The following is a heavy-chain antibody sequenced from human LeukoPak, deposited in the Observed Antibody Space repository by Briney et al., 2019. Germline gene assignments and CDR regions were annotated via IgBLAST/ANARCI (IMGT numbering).Heavy chain of an antibody. CDR1: GGSISSGSYY. J-gene: IGHJ6*02. CDR3: ARGRDDFWRNYYYYYGMDA. D-gene: IGHD3-3*01. V-gene: IGHV4-61*02. Sequence: SQTLSLTCTVSGGSISSGSYYWSWIRQPAGKGLEWIGRIYTSGSTNYNPSLKSRVTISVDTSKNQFSLKLSSVTAADTAVYYCARGRDDFWRNYYYYYGMDAWGQGTTVTVSS. CDR2: IYTSGST.